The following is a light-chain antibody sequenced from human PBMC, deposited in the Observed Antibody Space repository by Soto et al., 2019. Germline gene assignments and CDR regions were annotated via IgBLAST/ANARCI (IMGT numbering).Light chain of an antibody. J-gene: IGKJ2*01. V-gene: IGKV3-20*01. CDR2: GSS. CDR1: QSVSNNY. Sequence: EVVLTQSPGTLSLSPGERATLSGRASQSVSNNYLAWYQQKPGQSPKLPIFGSSDRATGIPDRFSGSGSGTDFTLTISSLEPEDFAVYYCQQYGSSPPYTFGQGTKLEIK. CDR3: QQYGSSPPYT.